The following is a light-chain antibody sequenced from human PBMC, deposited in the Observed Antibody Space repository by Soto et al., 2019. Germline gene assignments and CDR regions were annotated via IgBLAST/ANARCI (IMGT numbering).Light chain of an antibody. CDR3: CSYAGSSTYV. V-gene: IGLV2-23*01. CDR1: SSDFGSYNL. Sequence: SVLTQPASVSGSPGQSITISCTGTSSDFGSYNLVSWYQQHPGKAPKLMIYEDSKRPSGVSNRFSGSKSGNTASLTISGLQAEGDADYYCCSYAGSSTYVFGTGTKVTVL. CDR2: EDS. J-gene: IGLJ1*01.